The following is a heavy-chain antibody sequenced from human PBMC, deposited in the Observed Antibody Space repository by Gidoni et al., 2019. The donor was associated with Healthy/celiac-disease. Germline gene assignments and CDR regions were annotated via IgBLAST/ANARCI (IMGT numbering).Heavy chain of an antibody. V-gene: IGHV2-5*02. CDR3: ARARSGRIQLWSPPRFDP. J-gene: IGHJ5*01. Sequence: QITLKESGPTLVKPTQTLTLTCTFSGFSPSTSGVGVGWIRQPPGKALEWLALIYWDDDKRYSPSLKSRLTITKDTSKNQVVLTMTNMDPVDTATYYCARARSGRIQLWSPPRFDPWGQGTLVTVSS. D-gene: IGHD5-18*01. CDR2: IYWDDDK. CDR1: GFSPSTSGVG.